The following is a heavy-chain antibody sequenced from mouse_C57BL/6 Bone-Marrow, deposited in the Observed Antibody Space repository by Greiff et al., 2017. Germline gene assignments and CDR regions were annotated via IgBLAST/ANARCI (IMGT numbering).Heavy chain of an antibody. D-gene: IGHD3-3*01. J-gene: IGHJ2*01. Sequence: QVQLQQPGAELVKPGASVKMSCKASGYTFTSYWITWVKQRPGQGLEWIGDIYPTSGRTNYNEKFKSKAILTVDTSSSTAYMQLSSLTSEDSAVFYCAGSGPLGQSFDCGGRGTAPTVTS. V-gene: IGHV1-55*01. CDR1: GYTFTSYW. CDR3: AGSGPLGQSFDC. CDR2: IYPTSGRT.